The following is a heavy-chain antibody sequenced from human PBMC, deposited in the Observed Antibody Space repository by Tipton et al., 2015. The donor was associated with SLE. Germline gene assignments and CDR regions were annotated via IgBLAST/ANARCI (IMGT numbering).Heavy chain of an antibody. CDR1: GGSFSGYY. CDR3: ARSRGTARDW. D-gene: IGHD3/OR15-3a*01. V-gene: IGHV4-34*01. J-gene: IGHJ4*02. CDR2: ISHSGST. Sequence: TLSLTCVVYGGSFSGYYWSWIRQPPGKGLEWIGEISHSGSTNYNPSLKSRVTISVDTSKNQFSLRLSSVTAADTAFYYCARSRGTARDWWGQGTLVTVSS.